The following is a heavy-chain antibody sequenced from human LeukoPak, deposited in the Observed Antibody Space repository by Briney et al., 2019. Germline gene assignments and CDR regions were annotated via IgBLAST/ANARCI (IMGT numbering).Heavy chain of an antibody. Sequence: ASVKVSCKASGYTFTGYYMHWVRQAPGQGLEWMGWINPNSGGTNYAQKFQGRVTMTRDTSISTAYMELSRLRPDDTAVYYCAEEYYYDSSGYSMWGQGTLVTVSS. J-gene: IGHJ4*02. CDR1: GYTFTGYY. D-gene: IGHD3-22*01. CDR3: AEEYYYDSSGYSM. V-gene: IGHV1-2*02. CDR2: INPNSGGT.